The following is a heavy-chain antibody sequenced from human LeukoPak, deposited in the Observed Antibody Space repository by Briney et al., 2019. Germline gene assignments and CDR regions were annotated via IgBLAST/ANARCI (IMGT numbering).Heavy chain of an antibody. J-gene: IGHJ6*02. V-gene: IGHV3-21*01. CDR1: GLTFSSYS. D-gene: IGHD3-3*01. CDR3: ARDLGTIFGPSYYYYYGMDV. Sequence: GGSLRLSCGASGLTFSSYSMNWVRQAPGKGLEWVSSISSSSSYIYYADSVKGRFTISRDNAKNSLYLQMNSLRAEDTAVYYCARDLGTIFGPSYYYYYGMDVWGQGTTVTVSS. CDR2: ISSSSSYI.